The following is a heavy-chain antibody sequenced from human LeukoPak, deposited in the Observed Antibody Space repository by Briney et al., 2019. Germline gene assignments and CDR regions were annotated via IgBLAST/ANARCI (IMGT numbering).Heavy chain of an antibody. D-gene: IGHD3-9*01. V-gene: IGHV3-30*01. J-gene: IGHJ4*02. CDR1: GFTFSSYA. CDR2: ISYDGSNK. Sequence: GGSLRLSCAASGFTFSSYAMHWVRQAPGKGLEWVAVISYDGSNKYYADSVKGRFTISRDNSKSTLYLQMNSLRAEDTAVYYCARDPPGYFDWLLSGYFDYWGQGTLVTVSS. CDR3: ARDPPGYFDWLLSGYFDY.